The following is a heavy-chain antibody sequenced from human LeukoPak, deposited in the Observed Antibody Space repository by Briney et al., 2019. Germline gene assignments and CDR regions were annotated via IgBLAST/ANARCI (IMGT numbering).Heavy chain of an antibody. V-gene: IGHV4-38-2*02. Sequence: SETLSLTCTVSGYSISSGYYWGWIRQPPGKGLEWIGSIYYSGSTYYNPSLKSRVTISVDTSKNQFSLKLSSVTAADTAVYYCAREAPASYDSSGYLFDPWGQGTLVTVSS. CDR2: IYYSGST. CDR3: AREAPASYDSSGYLFDP. D-gene: IGHD3-22*01. CDR1: GYSISSGYY. J-gene: IGHJ5*02.